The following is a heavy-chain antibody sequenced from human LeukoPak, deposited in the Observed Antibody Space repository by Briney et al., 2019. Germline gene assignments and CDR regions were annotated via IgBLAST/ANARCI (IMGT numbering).Heavy chain of an antibody. CDR3: ASRDIVVVPAVPN. D-gene: IGHD2-2*01. V-gene: IGHV4-4*07. CDR1: GGSISSNY. J-gene: IGHJ4*02. Sequence: PSETLSLTCTVSGGSISSNYWSWIRQPAGKGLEWIGRIYTSGSTNYNPSLKSRVTMSVDTSKNQFSLKLSSVTAADTAVYYCASRDIVVVPAVPNWGQGTLVTVSS. CDR2: IYTSGST.